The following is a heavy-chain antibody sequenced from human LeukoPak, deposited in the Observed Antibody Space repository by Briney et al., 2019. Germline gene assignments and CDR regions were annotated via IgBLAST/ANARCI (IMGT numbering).Heavy chain of an antibody. Sequence: GGSLRLSCATSGFTLSNFWMNWVRQAPGKGLEWVANIKQDGSEKYYVDFVKGRFTISRDNAKNSLYLQMNSLRAEATAVYYCARDPYNNNWPEYFHHWGQGTLVTVSS. CDR3: ARDPYNNNWPEYFHH. V-gene: IGHV3-7*04. D-gene: IGHD1-1*01. J-gene: IGHJ1*01. CDR1: GFTLSNFW. CDR2: IKQDGSEK.